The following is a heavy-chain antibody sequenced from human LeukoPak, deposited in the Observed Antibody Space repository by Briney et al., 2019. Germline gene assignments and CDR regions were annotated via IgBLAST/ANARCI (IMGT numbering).Heavy chain of an antibody. Sequence: SETLSLTCTVSGGSISSSSYYWGWIRQPPGKGLEWIGSIYYSGSTYYNPSLKSRVTISVDTSKNQFSLKLSSVTAADTAVYYCARVARITMIVVVITDDPSDIWGQGTMVTVSS. CDR3: ARVARITMIVVVITDDPSDI. CDR1: GGSISSSSYY. D-gene: IGHD3-22*01. V-gene: IGHV4-39*07. J-gene: IGHJ3*02. CDR2: IYYSGST.